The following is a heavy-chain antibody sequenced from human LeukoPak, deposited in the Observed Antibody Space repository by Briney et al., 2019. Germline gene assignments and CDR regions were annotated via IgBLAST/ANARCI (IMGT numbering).Heavy chain of an antibody. CDR1: WDPINSGVYY. V-gene: IGHV4-61*09. Sequence: PSETLSHTCCVWWDPINSGVYYWNWIRQPAGKGLEWIGHIYTSGTTTHSNPSLNSLGALSLDTSKNHFSLKLSSVTAADTAVYYCARAKKRSGRSRNFYLDVWGKGTTVTVSS. CDR2: IYTSGTT. CDR3: ARAKKRSGRSRNFYLDV. D-gene: IGHD1-26*01. J-gene: IGHJ6*03.